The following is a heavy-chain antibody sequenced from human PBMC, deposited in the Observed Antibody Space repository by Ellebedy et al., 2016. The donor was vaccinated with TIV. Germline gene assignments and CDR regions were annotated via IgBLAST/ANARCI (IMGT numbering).Heavy chain of an antibody. CDR3: ATTYYDILTGYRIMGTLGY. D-gene: IGHD3-9*01. CDR1: GYTLTELS. Sequence: AASVKVSCKVSGYTLTELSMHWVRQAPGKGLEWMGGFDPEDGETIYAQKFQGRVTMTEDTSTDTAYMELSSLRSEDTAVYYCATTYYDILTGYRIMGTLGYWGQGTLVTVSS. CDR2: FDPEDGET. V-gene: IGHV1-24*01. J-gene: IGHJ4*02.